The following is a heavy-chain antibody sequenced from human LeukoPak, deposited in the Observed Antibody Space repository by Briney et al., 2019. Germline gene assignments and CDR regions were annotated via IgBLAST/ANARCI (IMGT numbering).Heavy chain of an antibody. J-gene: IGHJ3*02. V-gene: IGHV1-2*04. CDR1: GYTFNNYD. CDR3: ARGLAYSSSDAFDI. Sequence: ASVKVSCKASGYTFNNYDINWVRQATGQGLEWMGWINPNSGGTNYAQKFQGWVTMTRDTSISTAYMELSRLRSDDTAVYYCARGLAYSSSDAFDIWGQGTMVTVSS. CDR2: INPNSGGT. D-gene: IGHD6-19*01.